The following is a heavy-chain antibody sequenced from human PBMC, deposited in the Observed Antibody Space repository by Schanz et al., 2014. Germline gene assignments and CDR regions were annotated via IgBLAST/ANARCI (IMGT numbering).Heavy chain of an antibody. CDR3: AKDLAAVGVFDY. V-gene: IGHV3-23*04. CDR2: INGNGGIT. CDR1: GFTFSTYA. J-gene: IGHJ4*02. Sequence: EVQLVESGGGLVKPGGSLRLSCSASGFTFSTYAMSWVRQAPGKGLEWVSAINGNGGITYYADPVKGRFTISRDNSKNTLDLQMNSLRAEDTAIYYCAKDLAAVGVFDYWGQGSLVTVSP. D-gene: IGHD6-13*01.